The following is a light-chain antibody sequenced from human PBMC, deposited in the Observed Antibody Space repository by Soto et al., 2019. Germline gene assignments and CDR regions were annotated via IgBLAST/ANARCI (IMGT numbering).Light chain of an antibody. V-gene: IGLV2-14*01. CDR1: SSDIGNYDF. CDR3: SSYTTSTSFIL. J-gene: IGLJ2*01. CDR2: EVS. Sequence: QSALTQPASVSGSPGQSITISCTGTSSDIGNYDFVSWYQQVPGTAPKAMIYEVSSRPSGVSNRFSGSKSGNTASLTTSGLLAEDEAYYYCSSYTTSTSFILFGGGAKLTVL.